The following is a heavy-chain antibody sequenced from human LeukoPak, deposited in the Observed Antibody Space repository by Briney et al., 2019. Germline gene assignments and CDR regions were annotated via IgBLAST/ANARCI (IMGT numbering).Heavy chain of an antibody. J-gene: IGHJ5*01. Sequence: PGGSLRLSCAASGFSFNDALPGCVRQAPGKGLEWVGRIKRKTDGGTTDYAAPVKGRFTISRDDSKNTLFLQMNSLKTEDTAVYYSTLPWGSESYYDSAGPGTLVTVSS. V-gene: IGHV3-15*01. D-gene: IGHD3-10*01. CDR3: TLPWGSESYYDS. CDR1: GFSFNDAL. CDR2: IKRKTDGGTT.